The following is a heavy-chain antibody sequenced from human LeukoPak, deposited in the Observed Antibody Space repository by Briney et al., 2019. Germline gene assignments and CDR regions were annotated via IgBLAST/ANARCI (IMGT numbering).Heavy chain of an antibody. CDR2: INPNSGGT. V-gene: IGHV1-2*02. Sequence: ASVKVSCKASGYTFTGYYMHWVRQAPGQGLEWMGWINPNSGGTNYAQKFQGRVTMTRDTSISTAYMELSRLRSDDTAVYYCAIVDGTLTGTTSGSWFDPWGQGTLVTVSS. CDR1: GYTFTGYY. D-gene: IGHD1-7*01. CDR3: AIVDGTLTGTTSGSWFDP. J-gene: IGHJ5*02.